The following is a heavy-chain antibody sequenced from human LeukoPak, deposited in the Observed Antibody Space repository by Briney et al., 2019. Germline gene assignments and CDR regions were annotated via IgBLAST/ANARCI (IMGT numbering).Heavy chain of an antibody. CDR2: ISAYNGNT. V-gene: IGHV1-18*01. CDR3: ARIVGSGWKNWFDP. D-gene: IGHD6-19*01. Sequence: ASVKVSCKASGYTFTSYGISWVRPAPGQGLAWMGWISAYNGNTNYAQKLQGRVTMTTDTSTSTAYMELRSLRSDDTAVYYCARIVGSGWKNWFDPWGQGTLVTVSS. J-gene: IGHJ5*02. CDR1: GYTFTSYG.